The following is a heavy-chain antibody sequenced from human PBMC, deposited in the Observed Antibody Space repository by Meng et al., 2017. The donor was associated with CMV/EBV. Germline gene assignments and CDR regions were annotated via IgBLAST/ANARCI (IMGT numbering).Heavy chain of an antibody. CDR3: ARGQVDRLSFDY. J-gene: IGHJ4*02. V-gene: IGHV4-31*03. CDR2: IYYSGST. CDR1: GGSISSGGYY. D-gene: IGHD3/OR15-3a*01. Sequence: LRLSCTVSGGSISSGGYYWSWIRQHPGKGLEWIGYIYYSGSTYYNPSLKSRVTISVDTSKNQFSLKLSSVTAADTAVYYCARGQVDRLSFDYWGQGTPVTVSS.